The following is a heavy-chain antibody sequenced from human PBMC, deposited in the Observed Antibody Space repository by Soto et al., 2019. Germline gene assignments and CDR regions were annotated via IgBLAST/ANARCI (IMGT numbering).Heavy chain of an antibody. CDR2: ISAYNGNT. J-gene: IGHJ3*02. CDR3: ARGAIVVVTAIDAFDI. D-gene: IGHD2-21*02. Sequence: ASVKVSCKASGYTFTSYGISWVRQAPGQGLEWMGWISAYNGNTNYAQKLQGRVTMTTDTSTSTAYMELRSLRSDDTAVYYCARGAIVVVTAIDAFDICGQGTMVTVSS. V-gene: IGHV1-18*01. CDR1: GYTFTSYG.